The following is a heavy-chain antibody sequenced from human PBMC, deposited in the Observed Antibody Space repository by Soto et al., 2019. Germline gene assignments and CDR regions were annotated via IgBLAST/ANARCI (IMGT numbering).Heavy chain of an antibody. V-gene: IGHV1-69*02. CDR2: IIPILGIA. D-gene: IGHD2-15*01. Sequence: QVQLVQSGAEVKKPGSSVKVSCKASGGTFSSYTISWVRQAPGQGLEWMGRIIPILGIANYAPKFQGRVKMTADKSSSTAYMELSSLRAEDTAVYYRASRLFWGQETLVTVSS. CDR3: ASRLF. CDR1: GGTFSSYT. J-gene: IGHJ4*02.